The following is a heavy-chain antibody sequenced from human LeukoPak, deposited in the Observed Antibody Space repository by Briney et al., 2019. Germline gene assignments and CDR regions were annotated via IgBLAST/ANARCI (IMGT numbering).Heavy chain of an antibody. Sequence: PSGTLSLTCAVSGGSISSSNWWSWVRQPPGKGLEWIGEIYHSGSTNYNPSLKSRVTISVDKSKNQFSLKLSSVTAADTAVYYCARDGPTGANIVGATGGSFDYWGQGTLVTVSS. J-gene: IGHJ4*02. V-gene: IGHV4-4*02. CDR3: ARDGPTGANIVGATGGSFDY. CDR2: IYHSGST. CDR1: GGSISSSNW. D-gene: IGHD1-26*01.